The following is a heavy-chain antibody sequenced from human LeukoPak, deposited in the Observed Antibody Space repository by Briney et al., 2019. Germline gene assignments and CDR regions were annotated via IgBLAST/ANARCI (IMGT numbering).Heavy chain of an antibody. CDR3: ATAYCSGGFCYRSGDY. CDR1: GYTFTSYD. Sequence: ASVKVSCKASGYTFTSYDINWVRQATGQGLEWMGWISVYNGNTNYAQKLQGRVTMTTDTSTSTVYMELTSLRSDDTAVYYCATAYCSGGFCYRSGDYWGQGTLVTVSS. V-gene: IGHV1-18*01. D-gene: IGHD2-15*01. J-gene: IGHJ4*02. CDR2: ISVYNGNT.